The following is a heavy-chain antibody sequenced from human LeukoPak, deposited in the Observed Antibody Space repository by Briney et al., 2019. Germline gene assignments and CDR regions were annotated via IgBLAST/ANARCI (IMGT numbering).Heavy chain of an antibody. Sequence: GRSLRLSCAASGFTFDDYAMHWVRQAPGKGLEWVSGISWNSGSIGYADSVKGRFTISRDNAKNSLYLQMNSLRAEDTAVYYCARGRWGSGYYFDYWGQGTLVTVSS. V-gene: IGHV3-9*01. CDR3: ARGRWGSGYYFDY. J-gene: IGHJ4*02. CDR2: ISWNSGSI. D-gene: IGHD6-25*01. CDR1: GFTFDDYA.